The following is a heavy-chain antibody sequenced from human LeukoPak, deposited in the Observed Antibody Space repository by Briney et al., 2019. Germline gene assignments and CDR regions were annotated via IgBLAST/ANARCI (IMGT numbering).Heavy chain of an antibody. CDR2: IIPILGIA. CDR1: GGTFSSYA. Sequence: ASVKVSCKASGGTFSSYAISWVRQAPGQGLEWMGRIIPILGIANYAQKFQGRVTITADKSTSTAYMELSSLRSEDTAVYYCARDSYDYVWGRGWFDPWGQGTLVTVSS. CDR3: ARDSYDYVWGRGWFDP. J-gene: IGHJ5*02. V-gene: IGHV1-69*04. D-gene: IGHD3-16*01.